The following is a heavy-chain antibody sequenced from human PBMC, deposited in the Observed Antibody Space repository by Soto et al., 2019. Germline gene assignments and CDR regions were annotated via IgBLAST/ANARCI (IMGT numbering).Heavy chain of an antibody. V-gene: IGHV1-18*01. D-gene: IGHD1-1*01. J-gene: IGHJ4*02. CDR3: ARGRYGDY. CDR2: ISAHNGNT. CDR1: GYAFTTYG. Sequence: QVHLVQSGAEVKKPGASVKVSCKGSGYAFTTYGITWVRQAPGQGLEWRGWISAHNGNTNHGPKRQGRVPVTRDTSTSTADMELRSLRSDVTAVYYCARGRYGDYWGQGALVTVSS.